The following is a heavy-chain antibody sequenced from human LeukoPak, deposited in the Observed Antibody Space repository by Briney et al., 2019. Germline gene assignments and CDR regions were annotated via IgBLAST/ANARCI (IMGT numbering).Heavy chain of an antibody. V-gene: IGHV3-23*01. CDR2: ISGSGSNT. J-gene: IGHJ4*02. Sequence: PGGSLRLSCAASGFTFSSCAMNWVRQAPGKGLEWVSGISGSGSNTYYADSVMGRFTISRDNSKNTLYLQMNSLRAEDTAVYYCAKDVLSGTYYYFDQWGQGTLVTVSS. CDR3: AKDVLSGTYYYFDQ. D-gene: IGHD1-26*01. CDR1: GFTFSSCA.